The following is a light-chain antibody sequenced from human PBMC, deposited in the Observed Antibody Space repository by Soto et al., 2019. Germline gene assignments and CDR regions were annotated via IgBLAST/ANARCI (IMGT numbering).Light chain of an antibody. Sequence: QSVLTQPASVSGSPGQSITISCTGTSSDVGSYNLVSWYQQHPGKAPKLMIYEGSKRPSGVSNRFSGSKSGNTASLTISGLQAEDEADYYCSSYSSSTTPYVFGTATKVTVL. CDR2: EGS. CDR1: SSDVGSYNL. CDR3: SSYSSSTTPYV. V-gene: IGLV2-14*02. J-gene: IGLJ1*01.